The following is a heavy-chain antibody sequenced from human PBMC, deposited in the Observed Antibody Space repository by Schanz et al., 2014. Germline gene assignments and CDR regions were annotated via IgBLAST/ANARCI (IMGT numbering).Heavy chain of an antibody. D-gene: IGHD1-26*01. V-gene: IGHV3-66*01. CDR3: VKDLQRELLRDDHYYGMDV. Sequence: EVQLVESGGGLVQPGGSLRLSCAASGFTVSSNYMSWVRQAPGKGLEWVSFIYGGSTYYTDSVKGRFTISRDNSKNTLYLQMNSLRAEDTAVYYCVKDLQRELLRDDHYYGMDVWGQGTTVTVSS. J-gene: IGHJ6*02. CDR2: IYGGST. CDR1: GFTVSSNY.